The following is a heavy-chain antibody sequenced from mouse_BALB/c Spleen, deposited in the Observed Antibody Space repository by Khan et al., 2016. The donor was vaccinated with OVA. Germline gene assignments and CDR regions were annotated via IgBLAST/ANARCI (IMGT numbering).Heavy chain of an antibody. CDR3: ARPPYFSYVMVY. J-gene: IGHJ4*01. CDR1: GYTFTNYG. Sequence: QIQLVQSGPELKKPGETVKISCKASGYTFTNYGMNWVKQAPGKGLKWMGWINTYTGEPTYADDFKGRFAFSLETSASTAYLQINNLKNEDTATXFWARPPYFSYVMVYWGQGTSVTVSS. D-gene: IGHD2-10*01. CDR2: INTYTGEP. V-gene: IGHV9-3-1*01.